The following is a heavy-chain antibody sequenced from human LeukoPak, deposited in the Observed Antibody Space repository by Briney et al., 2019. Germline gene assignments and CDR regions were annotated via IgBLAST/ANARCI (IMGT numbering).Heavy chain of an antibody. V-gene: IGHV3-9*01. D-gene: IGHD2-21*02. CDR1: GFTFDDYA. Sequence: GGSLRLSCAASGFTFDDYAMHWVRQAPGKGLEWVSGISWNSGSIGYADSVKGRFTISRDNAKNSLYLQMNSLRAEDTALYYCAKEAAYCGGDCYPDAFDIWGQGTMVTVSS. J-gene: IGHJ3*02. CDR2: ISWNSGSI. CDR3: AKEAAYCGGDCYPDAFDI.